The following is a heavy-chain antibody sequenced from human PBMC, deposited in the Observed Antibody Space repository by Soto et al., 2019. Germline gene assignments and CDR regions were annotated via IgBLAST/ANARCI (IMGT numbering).Heavy chain of an antibody. J-gene: IGHJ6*03. V-gene: IGHV1-69*02. D-gene: IGHD3-3*01. CDR1: GGTFSSYT. Sequence: QVQLVQSGAEVKKPGSSVKVSCKASGGTFSSYTISWVRQAPGQGLEWMGRIIPILGIANYAQKFQGRVTITADKSTSTAYMELSSLRSEDTAVYYCARVGRVIWSGYYGYYMDVWGKGTTVTVSS. CDR3: ARVGRVIWSGYYGYYMDV. CDR2: IIPILGIA.